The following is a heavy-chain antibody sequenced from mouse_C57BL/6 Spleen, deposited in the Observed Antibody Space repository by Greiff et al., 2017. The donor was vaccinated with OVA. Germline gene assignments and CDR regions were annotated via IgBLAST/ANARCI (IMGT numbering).Heavy chain of an antibody. V-gene: IGHV1-52*01. D-gene: IGHD1-1*01. Sequence: QVQLQQPGAELVRPGSSVKLSCKASGYTFTSYWMHWVQQRPIQGLEWIGNIDTSDSETHYNQKFKDKATVTVYKSSSTDYMQLSSRTSEDSAVYYCARPHHYCGSSYWFDYWGQGTTLTFSS. J-gene: IGHJ2*01. CDR1: GYTFTSYW. CDR3: ARPHHYCGSSYWFDY. CDR2: IDTSDSET.